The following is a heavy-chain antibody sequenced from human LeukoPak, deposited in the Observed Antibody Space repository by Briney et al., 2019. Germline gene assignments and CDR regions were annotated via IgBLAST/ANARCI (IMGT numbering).Heavy chain of an antibody. CDR2: INHSGST. V-gene: IGHV4-34*01. CDR1: GGSFSGYY. Sequence: PSETLSLTCAVYGGSFSGYYWSWIRQPPGKGLEWIGEINHSGSTNYNPSLKSRVTISVDTSKNQFSLKLSSVTAADTAVYYCARHFSSRAPSYFDYWGQGTLVTVSS. CDR3: ARHFSSRAPSYFDY. D-gene: IGHD3-3*02. J-gene: IGHJ4*02.